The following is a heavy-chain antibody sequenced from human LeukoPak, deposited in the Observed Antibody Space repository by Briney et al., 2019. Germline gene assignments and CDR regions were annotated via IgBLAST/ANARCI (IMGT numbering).Heavy chain of an antibody. CDR2: ISSSSSYT. V-gene: IGHV3-11*06. CDR1: GFTFSDYY. Sequence: PGGSLRLSCAASGFTFSDYYMSWIRQAPGKGLEWVSYISSSSSYTNYADSVKGRFTISRDNAKNSLYLQMNSRRAEDTAVYYCARDRYAYGSGSYFNYWGQETLVTVSS. CDR3: ARDRYAYGSGSYFNY. J-gene: IGHJ4*02. D-gene: IGHD3-10*01.